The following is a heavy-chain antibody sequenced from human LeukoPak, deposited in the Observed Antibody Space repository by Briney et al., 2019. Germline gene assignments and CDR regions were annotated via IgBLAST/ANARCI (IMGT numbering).Heavy chain of an antibody. Sequence: ASVKVSCKVSGQTLSDLSIHWLRQPPGKGLEWLGGSDPEDGERIYAQMFQGRVTMTEDTSIDTAYMELSSLRSEDTAVYYCVTGFTTMAVDYFDYWGQGTLVTVSP. J-gene: IGHJ4*02. CDR1: GQTLSDLS. D-gene: IGHD5-18*01. CDR3: VTGFTTMAVDYFDY. V-gene: IGHV1-24*01. CDR2: SDPEDGER.